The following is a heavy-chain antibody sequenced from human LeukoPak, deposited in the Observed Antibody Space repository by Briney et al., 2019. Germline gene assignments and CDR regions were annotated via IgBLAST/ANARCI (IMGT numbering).Heavy chain of an antibody. CDR1: GFTVDSKY. CDR3: ARGFGKAAANVFGGYTMDV. CDR2: IYTGDST. V-gene: IGHV3-66*02. Sequence: GVSLRLSCAASGFTVDSKYMSWVRQAPGKGLDWVSLIYTGDSTYYADSVRGRFTISRDNSKTTLYLQMNSLRPEDTAVYYCARGFGKAAANVFGGYTMDVWGQGTTVTVSS. J-gene: IGHJ6*02. D-gene: IGHD6-13*01.